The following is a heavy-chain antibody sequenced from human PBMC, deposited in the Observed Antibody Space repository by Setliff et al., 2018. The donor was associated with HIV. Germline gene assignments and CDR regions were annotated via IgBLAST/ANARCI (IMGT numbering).Heavy chain of an antibody. CDR3: ARDRSHPPYYMDV. CDR1: GGSISSGSYF. CDR2: IYTSGST. V-gene: IGHV4-61*09. J-gene: IGHJ6*03. Sequence: PSETLSLTCTVSGGSISSGSYFWSWIRQPAGKGLEWIGHIYTSGSTNYNPSLKSRVTTSVDTSKNHFSLRLSSVTAADTAVYYCARDRSHPPYYMDVWGKGTTVTVSS.